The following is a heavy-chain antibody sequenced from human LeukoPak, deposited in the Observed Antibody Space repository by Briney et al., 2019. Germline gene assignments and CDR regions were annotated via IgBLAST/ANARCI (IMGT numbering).Heavy chain of an antibody. CDR2: IYTSGST. V-gene: IGHV4-61*02. CDR1: GGSISSGSYY. Sequence: SQTLSLTCTVSGGSISSGSYYWSWIRQPAGKGLEWIGRIYTSGSTNYNPSLKSRVTISVDTSKNQFSLKLSSVTAADTAVYYCARVKAAADYAFDIWGQGTMVTVSS. J-gene: IGHJ3*02. CDR3: ARVKAAADYAFDI. D-gene: IGHD6-13*01.